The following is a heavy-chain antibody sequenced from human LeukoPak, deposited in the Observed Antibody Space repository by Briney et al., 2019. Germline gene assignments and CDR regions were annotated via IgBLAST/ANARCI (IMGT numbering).Heavy chain of an antibody. Sequence: PSETLSLTCTVSGVSMNYYFWNWIRQPAGEGLQWIGRIHSSGTTNYNPSLKSRVTMSIDMSKNQFSLRLTSVTAADTAVYYCARVPPDYNDLHDALDIWGQGTMVTVSS. CDR1: GVSMNYYF. V-gene: IGHV4-4*07. CDR2: IHSSGTT. J-gene: IGHJ3*02. CDR3: ARVPPDYNDLHDALDI. D-gene: IGHD4-17*01.